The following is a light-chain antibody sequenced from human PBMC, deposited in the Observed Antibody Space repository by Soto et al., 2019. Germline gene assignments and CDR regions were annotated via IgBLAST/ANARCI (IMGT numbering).Light chain of an antibody. J-gene: IGKJ4*01. Sequence: EIVLTQSPGTLSLSPGEGATLSCRASQTVSSSYLGWYQQKAGQAPRPLIYGASGRATGIPDRFSGSGSGTDFTLTISRLEPEDFAVYYCQQYGSSPLTFGGGTKVDIK. V-gene: IGKV3-20*01. CDR3: QQYGSSPLT. CDR2: GAS. CDR1: QTVSSSY.